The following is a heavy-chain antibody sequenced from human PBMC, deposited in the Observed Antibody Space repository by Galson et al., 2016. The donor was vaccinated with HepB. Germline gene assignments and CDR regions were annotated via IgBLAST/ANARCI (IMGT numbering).Heavy chain of an antibody. Sequence: SLRLSCAASGFSISIYSMNWVRQAPGKGLEWVSAIRGSGTGTSYTDSVKGRFTISRDNSKNTLYLQMNSLRAEDAAVYYCANISLVGYNSGWAGSFDIWGRGTMVTVSS. D-gene: IGHD6-19*01. CDR1: GFSISIYS. CDR2: IRGSGTGT. CDR3: ANISLVGYNSGWAGSFDI. J-gene: IGHJ3*02. V-gene: IGHV3-23*01.